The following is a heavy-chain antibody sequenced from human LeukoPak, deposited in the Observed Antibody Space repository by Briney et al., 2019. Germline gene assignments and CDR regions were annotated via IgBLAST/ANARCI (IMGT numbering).Heavy chain of an antibody. Sequence: PSQTLSLTCTVSGGSISSGSDYWSWIRQPAGKGLEWIGRIYTSGSTNYNPSLKSRVTISVDTSKNQFSLKLSSVTAADTAVYYCARDAFGIFGVTHKWFDPWRQGTLVTVSS. CDR1: GGSISSGSDY. D-gene: IGHD3-3*01. V-gene: IGHV4-61*02. CDR3: ARDAFGIFGVTHKWFDP. CDR2: IYTSGST. J-gene: IGHJ5*02.